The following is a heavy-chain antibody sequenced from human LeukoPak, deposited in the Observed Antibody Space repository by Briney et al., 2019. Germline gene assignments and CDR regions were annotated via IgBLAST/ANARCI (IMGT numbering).Heavy chain of an antibody. V-gene: IGHV3-48*03. CDR3: AKYSSSWYLTGYFDY. CDR1: GFTFSSYE. J-gene: IGHJ4*02. D-gene: IGHD6-13*01. CDR2: ISSSGSTI. Sequence: PGGSLRLSCAASGFTFSSYEMNWVRQAPGKGLEWVSYISSSGSTIYYADSVKGRFTISRDNAKNSLYLQMNSLRAEDTAVYYCAKYSSSWYLTGYFDYWGQGTLVTVSS.